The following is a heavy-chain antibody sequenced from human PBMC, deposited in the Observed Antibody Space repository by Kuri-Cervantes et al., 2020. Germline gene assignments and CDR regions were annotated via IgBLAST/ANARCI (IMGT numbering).Heavy chain of an antibody. Sequence: GGSLRLSCAASGFTFSSYGMHWVRQAPGKGLEWVAVISYDGSNKYYADSVKGRFTISRDNSKNTLYLQMNSLRAEDTAVYYCARFIAAAGNPGENWGQGTLVTVSS. J-gene: IGHJ4*02. V-gene: IGHV3-30*06. CDR3: ARFIAAAGNPGEN. D-gene: IGHD6-13*01. CDR1: GFTFSSYG. CDR2: ISYDGSNK.